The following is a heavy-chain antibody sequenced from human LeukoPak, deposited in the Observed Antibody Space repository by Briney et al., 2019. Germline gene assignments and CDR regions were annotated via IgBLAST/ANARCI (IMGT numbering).Heavy chain of an antibody. J-gene: IGHJ4*02. CDR3: ARVERPGIAVAVDFDY. Sequence: ASAKVSXKASGYTFTSYYMHWVRQAPGQGLEWIGVINPRDGSTTYAQNFQGRFTMTRDTSTSTVYMELSSLRSEDTAVYYCARVERPGIAVAVDFDYWGQGTLVTVSS. D-gene: IGHD6-19*01. CDR2: INPRDGST. CDR1: GYTFTSYY. V-gene: IGHV1-46*01.